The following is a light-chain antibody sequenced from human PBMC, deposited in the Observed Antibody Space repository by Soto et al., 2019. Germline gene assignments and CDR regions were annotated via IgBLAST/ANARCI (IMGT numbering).Light chain of an antibody. V-gene: IGKV1-5*01. CDR1: QSISRS. CDR2: DAS. CDR3: QQYQSYFLT. J-gene: IGKJ3*01. Sequence: DIQMTQSPSTLSASVGDRVTITCRASQSISRSLAWYQQKSGKAPKLLIYDASSLESGVPSRFSGSGFGTAFSLSISGRQPDDFAANYCQQYQSYFLTFGPGTTVDMK.